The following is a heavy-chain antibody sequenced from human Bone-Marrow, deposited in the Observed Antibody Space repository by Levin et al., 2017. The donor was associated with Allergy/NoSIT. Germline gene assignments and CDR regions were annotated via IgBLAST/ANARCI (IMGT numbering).Heavy chain of an antibody. CDR3: ARHVTEVITSSWGLYDDSYYMDV. J-gene: IGHJ6*03. CDR2: ISYTGST. V-gene: IGHV4-39*01. D-gene: IGHD6-13*01. CDR1: DGSVRSYGHN. Sequence: SQTLSLTCIVSDGSVRSYGHNWGWIRQSPGKGLDWVGSISYTGSTFYKPSLQSRVTISVDTSKNQFSLKLTSVTAADTAVYYCARHVTEVITSSWGLYDDSYYMDVWGKGTTVTVSS.